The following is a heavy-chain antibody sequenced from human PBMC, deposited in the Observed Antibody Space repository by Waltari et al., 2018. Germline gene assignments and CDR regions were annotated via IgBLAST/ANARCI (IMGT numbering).Heavy chain of an antibody. CDR1: GFTFSGHD. CDR2: INKNYVI. CDR3: ARDPSGSFGIDH. Sequence: EVQLVESGGGLVQIGGSLRLSCVASGFTFSGHDMNWVRQAPGKGLEWVAYINKNYVIHYADSVKGRFTISRDNVRNSLALQMNSLRTEDTAVYYCARDPSGSFGIDHWGQGTLVTVSS. V-gene: IGHV3-48*04. J-gene: IGHJ4*02. D-gene: IGHD1-26*01.